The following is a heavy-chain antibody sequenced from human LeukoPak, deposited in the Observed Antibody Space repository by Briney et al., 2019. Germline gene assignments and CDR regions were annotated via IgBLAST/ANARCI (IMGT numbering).Heavy chain of an antibody. CDR3: AKNVGGHYDTSGYYLDY. CDR2: ISYDGSNK. CDR1: GFTFSSYA. V-gene: IGHV3-30*04. Sequence: GGSLRLSCAASGFTFSSYAMHWVRQAPGKGLEWVAVISYDGSNKYYADSVKGRFTISRDNSKNTLYLQMNSLGAEDTAVYYCAKNVGGHYDTSGYYLDYWGQGALVTVSS. J-gene: IGHJ4*02. D-gene: IGHD3-22*01.